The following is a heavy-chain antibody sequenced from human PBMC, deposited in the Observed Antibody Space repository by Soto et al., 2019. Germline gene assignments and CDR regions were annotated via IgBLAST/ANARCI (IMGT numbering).Heavy chain of an antibody. CDR3: ARWGSTHDSSGYYYGYYYYYGMDV. CDR1: GFTFSSYW. J-gene: IGHJ6*02. V-gene: IGHV3-7*01. CDR2: IKQDGSEK. D-gene: IGHD3-22*01. Sequence: VQLVESGGGLVQPGGSLRLSCAASGFTFSSYWMSWVRQAPGKGLEWVANIKQDGSEKYYVDSVKGRFTISRDNAKNSLYLQMNSLRAEDTAVYYCARWGSTHDSSGYYYGYYYYYGMDVWGQGTTVTVSS.